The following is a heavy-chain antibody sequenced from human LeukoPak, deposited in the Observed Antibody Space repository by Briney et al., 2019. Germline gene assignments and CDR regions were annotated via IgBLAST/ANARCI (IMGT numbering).Heavy chain of an antibody. Sequence: GGSLRLSCAASGFTFSNAWMNWVSQAPGKGLEWVGRIKIKTDGGTTDYAAPVKGRFTISRDDSKNTLYLQMNSLKTEDTAVYYCTTDARYCSGGSCYSVHYYYGMDVWGQGTTVTVSS. V-gene: IGHV3-15*07. D-gene: IGHD2-15*01. J-gene: IGHJ6*02. CDR1: GFTFSNAW. CDR2: IKIKTDGGTT. CDR3: TTDARYCSGGSCYSVHYYYGMDV.